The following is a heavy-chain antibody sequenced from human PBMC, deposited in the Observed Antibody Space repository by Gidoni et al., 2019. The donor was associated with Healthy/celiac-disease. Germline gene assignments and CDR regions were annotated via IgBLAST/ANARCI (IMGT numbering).Heavy chain of an antibody. CDR2: IYTSGST. V-gene: IGHV4-61*02. Sequence: QVQLQESGPGLVKPSQTLSLTCTVPGGSISSGSYYWSWIRQPAGKGLEWIGRIYTSGSTNYTPSLKSRVTISVDTSKNQFSLKLSSVTAADTAVYYCARGGGSAFDYWGQGTLVTVSS. J-gene: IGHJ4*02. CDR1: GGSISSGSYY. CDR3: ARGGGSAFDY. D-gene: IGHD3-10*01.